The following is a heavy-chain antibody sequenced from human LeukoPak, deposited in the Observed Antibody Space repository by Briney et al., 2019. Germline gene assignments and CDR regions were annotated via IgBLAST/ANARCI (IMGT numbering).Heavy chain of an antibody. CDR2: IYTSGST. V-gene: IGHV4-4*07. D-gene: IGHD3-10*01. Sequence: ASETLSLTCTVSGGSISSYYWSWIRQPAGKGLEWIGRIYTSGSTKYNSSLKGRVTMSVDTSKNQFSLKLSSVTAADTAVYYCARGFLGDYYGSGSYYVFDYWGQGTLVTVSS. CDR3: ARGFLGDYYGSGSYYVFDY. CDR1: GGSISSYY. J-gene: IGHJ4*02.